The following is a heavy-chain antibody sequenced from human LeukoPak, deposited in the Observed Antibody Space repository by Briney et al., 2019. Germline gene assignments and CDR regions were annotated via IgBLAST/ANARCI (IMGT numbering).Heavy chain of an antibody. D-gene: IGHD3-22*01. CDR2: FDPEDGET. J-gene: IGHJ4*02. V-gene: IGHV1-24*01. CDR1: GYTLTELS. Sequence: GASVKVSCKVSGYTLTELSMHWVRQAPGKGLEWMGGFDPEDGETIYAQKFQGRVTMTEDTSTDTAYMELSSLRSEDTAVYYCATAYRGRGVVVINYWGQGTLVTVSS. CDR3: ATAYRGRGVVVINY.